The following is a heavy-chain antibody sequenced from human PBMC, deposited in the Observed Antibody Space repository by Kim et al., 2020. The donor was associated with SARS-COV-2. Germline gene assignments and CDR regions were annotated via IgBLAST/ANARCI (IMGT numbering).Heavy chain of an antibody. Sequence: SETLSLTCTVSGGSISSSSYYWGWIRQPPGKGLEWIGSIYYSGSTYYNPSLKSRVTISVDTSKNQFSLKLSSVTAADTAVYYCARGFLVGATNWFDPWGQGTLVTVSS. J-gene: IGHJ5*02. D-gene: IGHD1-26*01. CDR2: IYYSGST. CDR3: ARGFLVGATNWFDP. V-gene: IGHV4-39*07. CDR1: GGSISSSSYY.